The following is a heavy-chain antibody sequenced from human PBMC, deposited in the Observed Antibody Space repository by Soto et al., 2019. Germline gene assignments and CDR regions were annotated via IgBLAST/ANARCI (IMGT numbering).Heavy chain of an antibody. V-gene: IGHV3-66*01. J-gene: IGHJ4*02. CDR2: IYSSGNT. CDR3: ARGGEFFAWPLY. CDR1: GYTVSTNY. Sequence: GGSLRLSCAASGYTVSTNYMTWVRQAPGKGLEWVSVIYSSGNTYYTDSVKGRFTISRDNSKNTLYLQMSSLRAEDTAVYYCARGGEFFAWPLYWGQGSPVTVS. D-gene: IGHD3-9*01.